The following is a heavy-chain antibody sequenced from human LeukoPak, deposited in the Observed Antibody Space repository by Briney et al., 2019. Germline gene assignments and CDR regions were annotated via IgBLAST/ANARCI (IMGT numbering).Heavy chain of an antibody. CDR2: IKTDGSQI. Sequence: GGSLRLSCVASGFTFSSYWMTWVRQAPGKGLEWVANIKTDGSQIYYVDSVKGRFTISRDNAKNSLYLQMNSLRAEDTAVYYCARAGSIAVAGTFDYWGQGTLVTVSS. V-gene: IGHV3-7*04. CDR3: ARAGSIAVAGTFDY. J-gene: IGHJ4*02. D-gene: IGHD6-19*01. CDR1: GFTFSSYW.